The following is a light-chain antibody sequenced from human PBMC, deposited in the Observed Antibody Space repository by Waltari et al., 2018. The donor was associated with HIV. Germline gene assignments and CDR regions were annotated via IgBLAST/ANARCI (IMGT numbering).Light chain of an antibody. J-gene: IGKJ2*01. Sequence: EIVLTQSPATLSLSPGERATLSCRASQSVSSYLAWYQQKPGQAPRLLIYDASTRATGIPARFSGSGSGTDFTLTISSLAPEDFAVYCCQQRSNWPSFGQGTKLEIK. CDR1: QSVSSY. CDR3: QQRSNWPS. V-gene: IGKV3-11*01. CDR2: DAS.